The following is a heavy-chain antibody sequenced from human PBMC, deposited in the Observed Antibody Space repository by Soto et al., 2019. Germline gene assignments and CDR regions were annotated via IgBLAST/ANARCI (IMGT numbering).Heavy chain of an antibody. J-gene: IGHJ6*03. D-gene: IGHD3-3*01. CDR3: ARVVYDFWSGYYSNGYYYYMDV. Sequence: GGSLRLSCAASGLTFSSYWMHWVRQAPGKGLVWVSRINSDGSSTSYADSVKGRFTISRDNAKNTLYLQMNSLRSEDTAVYYCARVVYDFWSGYYSNGYYYYMDVWGKGTTVTVSS. V-gene: IGHV3-74*01. CDR1: GLTFSSYW. CDR2: INSDGSST.